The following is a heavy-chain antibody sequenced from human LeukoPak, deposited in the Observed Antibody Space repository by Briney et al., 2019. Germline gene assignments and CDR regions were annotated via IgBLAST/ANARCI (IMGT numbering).Heavy chain of an antibody. CDR1: GYTFTGYY. D-gene: IGHD4-17*01. J-gene: IGHJ5*02. CDR3: AKGFQEATGTTRPINWVDP. CDR2: INPNSGGT. Sequence: GASVKVSCKASGYTFTGYYMHWVRQAPGQGLEWMGWINPNSGGTNYAQKFQGRVTMARDTSISTAYMELSRLRSDDTAVYYRAKGFQEATGTTRPINWVDPLGQGNLGNGL. V-gene: IGHV1-2*02.